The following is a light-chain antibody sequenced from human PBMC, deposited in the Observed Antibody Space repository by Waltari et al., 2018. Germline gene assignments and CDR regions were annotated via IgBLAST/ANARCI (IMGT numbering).Light chain of an antibody. J-gene: IGKJ4*01. CDR2: DAS. Sequence: EVVLTQSPAILSLSPGDRATLSCRASQSVRTFVAWYQQKPGQAPRLLIYDASNRATGIPARFSGSGSGTDFTLTISSLEPEDFAVYYCQQRSDWLTFGGGTRVEIK. CDR3: QQRSDWLT. V-gene: IGKV3-11*01. CDR1: QSVRTF.